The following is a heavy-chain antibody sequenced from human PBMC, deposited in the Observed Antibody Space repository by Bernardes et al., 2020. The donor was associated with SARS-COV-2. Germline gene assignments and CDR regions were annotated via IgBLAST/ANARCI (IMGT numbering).Heavy chain of an antibody. Sequence: GGSLRLSCAASGFTFSSYSMHWVRQAPGKGLEWVSSISSSSSYIYYADSVKGRFTISRDNAKNSLYLQMNSLRAEDTAVYNCARDTERYCSSTSCSPKKYFQHWGQGTLVTVSS. CDR2: ISSSSSYI. CDR3: ARDTERYCSSTSCSPKKYFQH. J-gene: IGHJ1*01. D-gene: IGHD2-2*01. V-gene: IGHV3-21*01. CDR1: GFTFSSYS.